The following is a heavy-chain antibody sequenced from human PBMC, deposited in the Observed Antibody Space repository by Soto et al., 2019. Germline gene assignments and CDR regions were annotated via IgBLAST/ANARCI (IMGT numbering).Heavy chain of an antibody. CDR1: GFTFDDYA. CDR2: ISWNSGSI. Sequence: EVQLVESGGGLVQAGRSLRLSCAASGFTFDDYAMHWVRQAPGKGLEWVSGISWNSGSIGYADSVKGRFTISRDNAKNSLYLQMNSLRAEDTALYYCAKGRTYYYGSGSPYYFDYWGQGTLVTVSS. J-gene: IGHJ4*02. D-gene: IGHD3-10*01. V-gene: IGHV3-9*01. CDR3: AKGRTYYYGSGSPYYFDY.